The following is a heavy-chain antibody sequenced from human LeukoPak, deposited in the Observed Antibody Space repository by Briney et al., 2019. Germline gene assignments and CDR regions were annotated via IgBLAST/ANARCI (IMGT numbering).Heavy chain of an antibody. D-gene: IGHD6-13*01. V-gene: IGHV1-69*06. CDR2: IIPIFGTA. CDR3: ARATAAGTFIFDP. CDR1: GGTFSSYA. J-gene: IGHJ5*02. Sequence: ASVKVSCTASGGTFSSYAISWVRQAPGQGLEWMGGIIPIFGTANYAQKFQGRVTITADKSTSTAYMELSSLRSEDTAVYYCARATAAGTFIFDPWGQGTLVTVSS.